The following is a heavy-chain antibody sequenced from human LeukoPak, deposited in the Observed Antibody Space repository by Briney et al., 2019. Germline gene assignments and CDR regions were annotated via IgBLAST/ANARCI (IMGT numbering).Heavy chain of an antibody. CDR1: GGTFSSYA. V-gene: IGHV1-69*13. CDR3: ARAQDFSDSSGPNYLDF. J-gene: IGHJ4*02. CDR2: IIPIFGTA. Sequence: ASVKFSCKASGGTFSSYAISWVRQAPGQGLEWIGGIIPIFGTANYAQKFQGRVTITADESTSTAYMELSSLRSEDTAVYYCARAQDFSDSSGPNYLDFWGQGILVTVSS. D-gene: IGHD3-22*01.